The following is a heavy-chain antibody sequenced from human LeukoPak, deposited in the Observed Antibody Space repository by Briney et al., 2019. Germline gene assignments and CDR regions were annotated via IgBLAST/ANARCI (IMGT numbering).Heavy chain of an antibody. J-gene: IGHJ6*03. CDR3: AKDGRSYSPYFYMDV. CDR2: IRHDGTYK. D-gene: IGHD1-26*01. CDR1: GFTFSTYG. Sequence: GGSLRLSCAASGFTFSTYGMHWVRQAPGKGLEWVAFIRHDGTYKYYADSVKGRLTISRDNSKNTLYLQMNSLRAEDTAVYYCAKDGRSYSPYFYMDVWGKGTTVTVSS. V-gene: IGHV3-30*02.